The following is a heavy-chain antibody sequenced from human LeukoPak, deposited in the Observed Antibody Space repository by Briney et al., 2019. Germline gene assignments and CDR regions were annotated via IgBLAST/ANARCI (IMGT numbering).Heavy chain of an antibody. CDR2: ISNDGHFK. D-gene: IGHD3-9*01. CDR3: ARETRLPHNDILINRRAFDI. V-gene: IGHV3-30-3*01. CDR1: GFTFSSYW. J-gene: IGHJ3*02. Sequence: TGGSLRLSCAASGFTFSSYWMSWVRQAPGKGLEWVAVISNDGHFKYYADSVKGRFTISRDNSKSTLFLQMNSLTIEDTAVYYCARETRLPHNDILINRRAFDIWGQGTILTVSS.